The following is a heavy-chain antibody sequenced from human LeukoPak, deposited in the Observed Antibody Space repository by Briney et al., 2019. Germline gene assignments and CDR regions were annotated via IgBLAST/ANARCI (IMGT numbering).Heavy chain of an antibody. D-gene: IGHD4-17*01. CDR1: GGSISRSNW. CDR3: ERPRDGDYFPDAFDI. CDR2: SDHSGST. Sequence: PSGTLSLTCAVSGGSISRSNWWSWVRQPPGRGLEWIGESDHSGSTNYNASLKGRFTISVDTSKNQLSLHLTTVTAEDTAVYYCERPRDGDYFPDAFDIWGQGKMVTVSS. V-gene: IGHV4-4*02. J-gene: IGHJ3*02.